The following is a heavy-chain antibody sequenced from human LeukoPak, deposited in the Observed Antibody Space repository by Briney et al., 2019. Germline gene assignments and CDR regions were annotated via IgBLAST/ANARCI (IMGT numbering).Heavy chain of an antibody. J-gene: IGHJ4*02. CDR3: ARDSSSWYYFDY. Sequence: GGSLRLSCAASGFTVSSNYMSWVRQAPGKGLEWVSVIYSGGSTYYADSVKGRFAISRDNSKNTLYLQMNSLRAEDTAVYYCARDSSSWYYFDYWGQGTLVTVSS. V-gene: IGHV3-53*01. D-gene: IGHD6-13*01. CDR1: GFTVSSNY. CDR2: IYSGGST.